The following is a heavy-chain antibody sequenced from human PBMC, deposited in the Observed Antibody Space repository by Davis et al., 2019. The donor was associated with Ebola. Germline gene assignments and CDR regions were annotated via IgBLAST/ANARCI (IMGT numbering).Heavy chain of an antibody. J-gene: IGHJ6*02. CDR1: GFTFSSYG. D-gene: IGHD5-12*01. Sequence: PGGSLRLSCAASGFTFSSYGMHWVRQAPGKGLEWVAVIWYDGSNKYYADSVKGRFTISRDNSKNTLYLQMNSLRAEDTAVYYCARDSWLPPDYNYYGMDVWGQGTTVTVSS. CDR2: IWYDGSNK. CDR3: ARDSWLPPDYNYYGMDV. V-gene: IGHV3-33*01.